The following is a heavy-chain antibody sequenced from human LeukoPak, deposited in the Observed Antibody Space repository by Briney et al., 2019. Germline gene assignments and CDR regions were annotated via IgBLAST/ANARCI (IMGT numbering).Heavy chain of an antibody. CDR1: GFTFSSYS. CDR2: ISSSSSYI. Sequence: GGSLRLSCAASGFTFSSYSMNWVRQAPGKGLEWVSSISSSSSYIYYADSVKGRFTISRDNAKNSLYLQMNSLRAEDTAVYYCAREEYSSSWYLDQTGDWFDPWGQGTLVTVSS. V-gene: IGHV3-21*01. CDR3: AREEYSSSWYLDQTGDWFDP. D-gene: IGHD6-13*01. J-gene: IGHJ5*02.